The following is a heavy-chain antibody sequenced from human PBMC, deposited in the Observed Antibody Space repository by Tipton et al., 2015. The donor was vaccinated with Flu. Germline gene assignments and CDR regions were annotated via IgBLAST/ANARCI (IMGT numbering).Heavy chain of an antibody. D-gene: IGHD3/OR15-3a*01. CDR2: INYSGST. CDR1: GGSITGYF. V-gene: IGHV4-59*01. J-gene: IGHJ6*02. CDR3: ASVFFGLGEPDHGYGMDV. Sequence: TLSLTCSVSGGSITGYFCSWIWQPPGKGLEWSGYINYSGSTNYNPSPKSRVTISVDTSKKQFSLTVNSVTAADTAVYYCASVFFGLGEPDHGYGMDVWGQGTTVTVSS.